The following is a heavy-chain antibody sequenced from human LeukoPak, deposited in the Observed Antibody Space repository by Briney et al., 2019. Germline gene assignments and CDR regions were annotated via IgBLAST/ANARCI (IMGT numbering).Heavy chain of an antibody. D-gene: IGHD3-10*02. CDR1: GFTFSSYE. CDR3: AELGITMIGGV. CDR2: ISSGGSTI. V-gene: IGHV3-48*03. Sequence: GGSLRLSCAASGFTFSSYEMNWVRQASGKGLEWVSYISSGGSTIYYADSVKGRFTISRDNAKNSLYLQMNSLRAEDTAVYYCAELGITMIGGVWGKGTTVTISS. J-gene: IGHJ6*04.